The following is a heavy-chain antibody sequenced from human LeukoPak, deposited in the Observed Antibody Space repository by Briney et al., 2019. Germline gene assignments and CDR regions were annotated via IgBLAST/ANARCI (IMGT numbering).Heavy chain of an antibody. CDR3: AREYSSGWYPLGY. Sequence: IPPGGSLLLSCPASGFTVRSIYMRGVRQAPGKGLELVSVIYCGGSTSYADSVKGRITISRDNSKNTLYLQMNSLRAEDTALYYCAREYSSGWYPLGYWGQGTLVTVSS. CDR2: IYCGGST. CDR1: GFTVRSIY. J-gene: IGHJ4*02. D-gene: IGHD6-19*01. V-gene: IGHV3-53*01.